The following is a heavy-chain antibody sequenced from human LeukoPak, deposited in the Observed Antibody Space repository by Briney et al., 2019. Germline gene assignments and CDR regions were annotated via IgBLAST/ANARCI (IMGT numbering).Heavy chain of an antibody. D-gene: IGHD3-10*01. J-gene: IGHJ6*03. CDR3: ARGVRGVSGYYYYYMDV. CDR2: IYYSGST. Sequence: SETLSLTCTVSGGSISSSSYYWGWIRQPPGKGLEWIGSIYYSGSTYYNPSLKSRVTISVDTSKNQFSLKLSSVTAADTAVYYCARGVRGVSGYYYYYMDVWGKGTTVTVSS. V-gene: IGHV4-39*07. CDR1: GGSISSSSYY.